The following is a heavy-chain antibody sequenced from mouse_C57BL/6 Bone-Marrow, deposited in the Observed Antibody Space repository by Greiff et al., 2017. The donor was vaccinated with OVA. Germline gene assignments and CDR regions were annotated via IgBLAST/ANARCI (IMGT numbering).Heavy chain of an antibody. CDR3: ARRRWNYFDY. Sequence: QVQLKESGPELVKPGASVKISCKASGYAFSSSWMNWVKQRPGKGLEWIGRIYPGDGDTNYNGKFKGKATLTADKSSSTAYMQLSSLTSEDAAVYSYARRRWNYFDYWGQGTTLTVSS. CDR2: IYPGDGDT. J-gene: IGHJ2*01. CDR1: GYAFSSSW. D-gene: IGHD2-3*01. V-gene: IGHV1-82*01.